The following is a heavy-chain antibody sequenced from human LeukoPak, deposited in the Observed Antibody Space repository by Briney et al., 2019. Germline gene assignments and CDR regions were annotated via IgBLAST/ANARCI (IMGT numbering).Heavy chain of an antibody. J-gene: IGHJ3*02. CDR2: IIPIFGTA. V-gene: IGHV1-69*06. Sequence: SVKVSCKASGGTFSSYAISWVRQAPGQGLEWMGGIIPIFGTANYAQKFQGRVTITADKSTSTAYMELSSLGSEDTAVYYCARELGIAVAGGAFDIWGQGTMVTVSS. CDR1: GGTFSSYA. CDR3: ARELGIAVAGGAFDI. D-gene: IGHD6-19*01.